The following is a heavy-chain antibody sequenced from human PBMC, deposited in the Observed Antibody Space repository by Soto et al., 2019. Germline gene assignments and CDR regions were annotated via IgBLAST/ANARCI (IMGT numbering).Heavy chain of an antibody. Sequence: SETLSLTCTISGGPISVYYWSWVRQPPGHELEWIGYIYASGSPYYNPSLRSRVTISADTSKNQISLKLTSPTAADTAVYYCARGVGSSPPRYWGRGTLVTVSS. CDR2: IYASGSP. CDR3: ARGVGSSPPRY. CDR1: GGPISVYY. J-gene: IGHJ4*02. D-gene: IGHD1-26*01. V-gene: IGHV4-59*01.